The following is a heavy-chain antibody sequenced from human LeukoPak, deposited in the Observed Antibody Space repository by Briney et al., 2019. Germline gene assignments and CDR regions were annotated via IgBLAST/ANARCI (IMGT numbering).Heavy chain of an antibody. CDR2: IYYSGST. D-gene: IGHD4-17*01. J-gene: IGHJ4*02. CDR1: GGSISSSSYY. CDR3: ARVATVTSKTIDY. Sequence: SETLSLTCTVSGGSISSSSYYWGWIRQPPGEGLEWIGSIYYSGSTYYNPSLKSRVTISVDTSKNQFSLKLSSVTAADTAVYYCARVATVTSKTIDYWGQGTLVTVSS. V-gene: IGHV4-39*07.